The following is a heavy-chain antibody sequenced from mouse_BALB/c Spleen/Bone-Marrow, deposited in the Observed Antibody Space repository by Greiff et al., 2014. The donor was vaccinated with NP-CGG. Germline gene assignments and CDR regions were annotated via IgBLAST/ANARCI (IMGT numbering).Heavy chain of an antibody. CDR1: GFTFSDYY. D-gene: IGHD2-14*01. V-gene: IGHV5-4*02. J-gene: IGHJ4*01. CDR2: ISDGGRYT. Sequence: EVQLVESGGGLVRPGGSLKLSCAASGFTFSDYYMYWVRQTPEKRLEWVATISDGGRYTYYPDSVKGRFTISRDIAKNNLYLQMSSLKSEDTAMYYCARDRGVQGYAMDYWGQGTSVTVSS. CDR3: ARDRGVQGYAMDY.